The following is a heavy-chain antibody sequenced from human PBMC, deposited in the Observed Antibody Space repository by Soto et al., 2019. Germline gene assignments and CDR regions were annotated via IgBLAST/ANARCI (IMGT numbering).Heavy chain of an antibody. J-gene: IGHJ4*02. D-gene: IGHD5-12*01. CDR3: ARTVATIIAFDY. Sequence: NPSETLSLTCTVSGGSISSSSYYWGWIRQPPGKGLEWIGSIYYSGSTYYNPSLKSRVTISVDTSKNQFSLKLSSVTAADTAVYYCARTVATIIAFDYWGQGTLVTVSS. V-gene: IGHV4-39*01. CDR2: IYYSGST. CDR1: GGSISSSSYY.